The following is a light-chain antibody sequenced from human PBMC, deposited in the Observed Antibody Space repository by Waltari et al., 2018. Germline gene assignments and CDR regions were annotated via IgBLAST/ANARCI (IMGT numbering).Light chain of an antibody. CDR1: SPNIGARYD. CDR3: QANDNSLNGLV. J-gene: IGLJ2*01. Sequence: QSVLTPPPSVSGAPGQRVTIPCTGSSPNIGARYDVPRYQQLPGTAPKLLINGNDNRPSGVPDRFSGSMSGTSASLAITGLQAEDEADYYCQANDNSLNGLVFGGGTKLTVL. V-gene: IGLV1-40*01. CDR2: GND.